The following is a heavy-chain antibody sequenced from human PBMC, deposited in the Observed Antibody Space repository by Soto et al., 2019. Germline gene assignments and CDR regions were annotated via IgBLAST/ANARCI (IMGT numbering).Heavy chain of an antibody. Sequence: PSGTLALTCAVYGGSFSGYYWSWIRQPPGKGLEWIGYIYYSGNTIYNPSLKSRVTISVDTSKNQFSLELSSVTAADTAVYYCARESYSSLLDVWGKGTTVTVSS. V-gene: IGHV4-59*01. CDR2: IYYSGNT. CDR3: ARESYSSLLDV. J-gene: IGHJ6*04. D-gene: IGHD6-13*01. CDR1: GGSFSGYY.